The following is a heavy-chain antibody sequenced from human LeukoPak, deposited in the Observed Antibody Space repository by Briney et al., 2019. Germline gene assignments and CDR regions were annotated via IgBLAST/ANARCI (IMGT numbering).Heavy chain of an antibody. D-gene: IGHD6-13*01. CDR1: GFTFSSYA. CDR2: ISYGGSNK. J-gene: IGHJ5*02. Sequence: GGSLRLSCAASGFTFSSYAMHWVRQAPGKGLEWVAVISYGGSNKYYADSVKGRFTISRDNSKNTLYLQMNSLRAEDTAVYYCARARIAAAVPNWFDPWGQGTLVTVSS. V-gene: IGHV3-30*04. CDR3: ARARIAAAVPNWFDP.